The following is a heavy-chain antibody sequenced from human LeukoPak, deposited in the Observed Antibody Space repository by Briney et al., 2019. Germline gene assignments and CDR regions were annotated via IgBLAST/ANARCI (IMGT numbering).Heavy chain of an antibody. V-gene: IGHV4-34*01. CDR3: ARSSASSGYYYNWFDP. Sequence: SETLSLTCAVYGGSFSGYYWSWIRPPPGKGLVWIGKINHSGSTNYNPSHKSRVTISVDTSKNQFSLKLSSVTAADTAVYYCARSSASSGYYYNWFDPWGQGTLVTVSS. D-gene: IGHD3-22*01. J-gene: IGHJ5*02. CDR2: INHSGST. CDR1: GGSFSGYY.